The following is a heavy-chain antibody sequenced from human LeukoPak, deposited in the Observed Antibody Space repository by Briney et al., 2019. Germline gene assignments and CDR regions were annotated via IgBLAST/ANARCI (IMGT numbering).Heavy chain of an antibody. CDR1: GFTFSSHG. Sequence: GGSLRLSCAASGFTFSSHGLHWVRQAPGKGLEWVAVIWYDGNKKYYADSVKGRFTISRDNSKNTLYLQMNSLRAEDTAVYYCARGQLLFDYWGQGTLVTVSS. D-gene: IGHD2-2*01. J-gene: IGHJ4*02. CDR3: ARGQLLFDY. CDR2: IWYDGNKK. V-gene: IGHV3-33*01.